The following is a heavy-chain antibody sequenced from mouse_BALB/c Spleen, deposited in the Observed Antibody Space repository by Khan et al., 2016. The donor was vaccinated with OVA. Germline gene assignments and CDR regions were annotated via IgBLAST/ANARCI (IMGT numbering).Heavy chain of an antibody. J-gene: IGHJ3*01. V-gene: IGHV1-4*01. Sequence: QVQLQQSGAELARPGASVKMSCKASGYTFTSYTIHWIKLRPGQGLEWIGFINPSNGYTNYNQKFKDQATLTADKSSTTVYMQLSSLTSDDSEVYNCVRDGAYHRNDGWFAYWGQGTLVTVSA. CDR2: INPSNGYT. CDR1: GYTFTSYT. D-gene: IGHD2-14*01. CDR3: VRDGAYHRNDGWFAY.